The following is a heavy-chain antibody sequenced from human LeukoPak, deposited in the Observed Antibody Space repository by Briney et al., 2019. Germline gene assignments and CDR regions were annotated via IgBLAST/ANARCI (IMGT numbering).Heavy chain of an antibody. CDR1: GFTFKTYA. D-gene: IGHD2-2*01. Sequence: GGSLRLSCAASGFTFKTYAMTWVRQAPGKGLEWVSVFSGAGVMTYYGDSVKGRFTISRDNSKNTLYLQLNSLRAEDTAIYYCAKGIVQLPASPYYYVLDVWGQGTTVTVSS. CDR2: FSGAGVMT. V-gene: IGHV3-23*01. CDR3: AKGIVQLPASPYYYVLDV. J-gene: IGHJ6*02.